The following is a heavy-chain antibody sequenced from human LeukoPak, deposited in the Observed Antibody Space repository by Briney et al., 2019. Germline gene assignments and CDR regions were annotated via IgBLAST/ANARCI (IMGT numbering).Heavy chain of an antibody. V-gene: IGHV3-30*03. CDR3: AREGGGPSGPLDY. D-gene: IGHD3-3*01. CDR1: GFTFSSYG. CDR2: ISYDGSNK. Sequence: PGGSLRLSCAASGFTFSSYGMHWVRQAPGKGLEWVAVISYDGSNKYYADSVKGRLTISRDNSKNTLYLQMNSLRAEDTAVYYCAREGGGPSGPLDYWGQGTLVTVSS. J-gene: IGHJ4*02.